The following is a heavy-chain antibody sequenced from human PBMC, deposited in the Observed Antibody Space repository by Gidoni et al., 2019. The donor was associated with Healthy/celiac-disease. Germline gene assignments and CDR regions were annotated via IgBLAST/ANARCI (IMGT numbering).Heavy chain of an antibody. CDR1: GYTLTELS. V-gene: IGHV1-24*01. CDR2: FDPEDGET. D-gene: IGHD3-22*01. Sequence: QVQLVQSGADVQKPGASVKFSCKVSGYTLTELSMHWVRQAPGKGLEWMGGFDPEDGETIYAQKFKGRVTMTEDTSTDTAYMELSSLRSEDTAVYYCATDSGEYDSSGYYFLWGQGTLVTVSS. J-gene: IGHJ4*02. CDR3: ATDSGEYDSSGYYFL.